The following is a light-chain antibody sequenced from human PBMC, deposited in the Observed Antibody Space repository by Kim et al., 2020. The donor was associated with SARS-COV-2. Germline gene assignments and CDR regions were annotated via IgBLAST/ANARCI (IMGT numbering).Light chain of an antibody. CDR1: QSISSH. J-gene: IGKJ3*01. Sequence: DIQMTQSPYSLSASVGDRVTITCRTSQSISSHLNWYHQKPGTAPKLLISAASTLQGGVPSRFSGSGSETDFTLTISSLQPEDFATYFCQQSYITPFTFGPGTKVDIK. CDR3: QQSYITPFT. CDR2: AAS. V-gene: IGKV1-39*01.